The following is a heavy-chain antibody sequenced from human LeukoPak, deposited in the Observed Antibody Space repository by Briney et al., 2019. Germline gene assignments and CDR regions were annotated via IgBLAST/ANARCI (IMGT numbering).Heavy chain of an antibody. D-gene: IGHD3-22*01. CDR2: ISGSGGST. V-gene: IGHV3-23*01. Sequence: PGGSLRLSCAASGFTFSSYAMSWVRQAPGKGLEWVSAISGSGGSTYYADSVKGRFTISRDNSKNTLYLQMNSLRDEDTAVYYCAKESAPNYYYDSSGYPPGYWGQGTLVTVSS. CDR1: GFTFSSYA. CDR3: AKESAPNYYYDSSGYPPGY. J-gene: IGHJ4*02.